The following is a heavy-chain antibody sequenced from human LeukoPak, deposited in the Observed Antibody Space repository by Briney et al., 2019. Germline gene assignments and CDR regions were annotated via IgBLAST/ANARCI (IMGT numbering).Heavy chain of an antibody. J-gene: IGHJ4*02. Sequence: PSETLSLTCAVYGGSFSGYYWSWIRQPPGKGLEWIGEINHSGSTNYNPSLKSRVTISVDTSKNQFSLKLSSVTAADTAAYYCARSTRYYYDSSGYYAFVYWGQGTLVTVSS. CDR3: ARSTRYYYDSSGYYAFVY. D-gene: IGHD3-22*01. CDR1: GGSFSGYY. V-gene: IGHV4-34*01. CDR2: INHSGST.